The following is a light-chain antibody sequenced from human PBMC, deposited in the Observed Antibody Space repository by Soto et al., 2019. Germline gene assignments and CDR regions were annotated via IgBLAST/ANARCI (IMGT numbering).Light chain of an antibody. CDR2: EVS. Sequence: QSALTQPASVSGSPGQSITNSCTGTGSDIGGYNYVSWYQQHPGKAPKVMIYEVSNRPSGVSNRFSASKSGNTASLTISGLQAEDEADYYCTSYTSSSSVVFGGGTKLTVL. CDR3: TSYTSSSSVV. V-gene: IGLV2-14*01. J-gene: IGLJ2*01. CDR1: GSDIGGYNY.